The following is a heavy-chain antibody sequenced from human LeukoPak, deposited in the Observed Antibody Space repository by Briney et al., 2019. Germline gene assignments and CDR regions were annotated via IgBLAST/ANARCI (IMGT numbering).Heavy chain of an antibody. CDR3: ARDWLDYGGGFDY. D-gene: IGHD4-23*01. Sequence: SVKVSCNASGGTFSSYAISWVRQAPGQGLEWMGRIIPIFGIANYAQKFQGRVTITADKSTSTAYMELSSLRSEDTAVYYCARDWLDYGGGFDYWGQGTLVTVSS. J-gene: IGHJ4*02. CDR2: IIPIFGIA. V-gene: IGHV1-69*04. CDR1: GGTFSSYA.